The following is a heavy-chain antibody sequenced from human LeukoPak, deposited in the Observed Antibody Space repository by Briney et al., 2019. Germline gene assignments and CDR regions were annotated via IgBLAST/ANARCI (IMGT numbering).Heavy chain of an antibody. D-gene: IGHD4-17*01. CDR1: GFTFSDYW. Sequence: GGSLRLSCAASGFTFSDYWMTWVRQAPGKGLEWGANIKQDGSEKYYVDSVKGRFTISRDNAKNTLYLQMNSLRAEDTAVYYCAKGATDYGDYFDYWGQGTLVTVSS. CDR2: IKQDGSEK. J-gene: IGHJ4*02. CDR3: AKGATDYGDYFDY. V-gene: IGHV3-7*03.